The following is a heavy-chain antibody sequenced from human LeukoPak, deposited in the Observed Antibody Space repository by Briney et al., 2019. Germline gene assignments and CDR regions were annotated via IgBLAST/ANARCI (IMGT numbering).Heavy chain of an antibody. Sequence: PGGSLRLSCAASGFTFSSYAMHWVRQAPGKGLEWAAGIAYDGSNNYYADSVKGRFTISRDNSKNTLYLQMNSLRAEDTAVYYCAKDLDPIDGYPRGPDYWGQGTLVTVSS. V-gene: IGHV3-30*04. CDR2: IAYDGSNN. D-gene: IGHD5-24*01. CDR1: GFTFSSYA. CDR3: AKDLDPIDGYPRGPDY. J-gene: IGHJ4*02.